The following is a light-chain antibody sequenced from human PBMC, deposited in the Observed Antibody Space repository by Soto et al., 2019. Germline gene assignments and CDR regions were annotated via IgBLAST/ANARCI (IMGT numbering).Light chain of an antibody. Sequence: QSALTQPPSASGSPGQSVTISCTGTSSDVGAYNYVCWYQQHPGKAPKLIISEVTKRPSGVPDRFSGSKSGNTASLTVTGLQAEDEADYYCSPYAGSNNPWVFGGGTKVTVL. CDR2: EVT. CDR3: SPYAGSNNPWV. J-gene: IGLJ3*02. V-gene: IGLV2-8*01. CDR1: SSDVGAYNY.